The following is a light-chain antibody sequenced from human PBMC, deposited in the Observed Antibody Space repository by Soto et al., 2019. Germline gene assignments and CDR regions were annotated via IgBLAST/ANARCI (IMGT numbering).Light chain of an antibody. CDR3: QSYDSSLGGSV. Sequence: QSVLTQPPSVSGAPGQRVTISCTGSSSNIGAGFDVHWYQQLPGTAPKLLIDGNSNRTSGVPDRFSGCKSGTSASLAITGLQAEDEAYYYCQSYDSSLGGSVFGTGTKVTVL. CDR1: SSNIGAGFD. CDR2: GNS. V-gene: IGLV1-40*01. J-gene: IGLJ1*01.